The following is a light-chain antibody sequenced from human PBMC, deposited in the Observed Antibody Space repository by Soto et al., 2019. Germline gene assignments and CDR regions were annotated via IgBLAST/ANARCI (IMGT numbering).Light chain of an antibody. Sequence: QSVLTQPASVSGPPGQSITISCTGTSSDVSGYGSVSWYQQHPGKAPKLMIYEVSNRPSGVSNRFSGSKSGNTASLTISGLQAEDDADYYCSSYTSSGTYVFGTGTKVTAL. V-gene: IGLV2-14*01. CDR3: SSYTSSGTYV. CDR1: SSDVSGYGS. CDR2: EVS. J-gene: IGLJ1*01.